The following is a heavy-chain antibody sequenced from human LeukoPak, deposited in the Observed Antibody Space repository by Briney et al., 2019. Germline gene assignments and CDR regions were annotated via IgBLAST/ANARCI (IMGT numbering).Heavy chain of an antibody. Sequence: GGSLRLSCAASGFTLSAHWMSWVRQAPGKGLEWVANIKEDGSEKYVDSVKGRFTISRDIAKNSLYLQMNSLRAEDTAVYYCARESQSSSYFTPLDYWGQGTLVTVSS. V-gene: IGHV3-7*01. CDR3: ARESQSSSYFTPLDY. CDR2: IKEDGSEK. CDR1: GFTLSAHW. J-gene: IGHJ4*02. D-gene: IGHD6-13*01.